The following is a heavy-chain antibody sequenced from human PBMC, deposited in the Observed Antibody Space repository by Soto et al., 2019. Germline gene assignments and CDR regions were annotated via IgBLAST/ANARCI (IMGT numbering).Heavy chain of an antibody. Sequence: EVQLVESGGGLVQPGGALRLSCAASGFNFKTFVMNWVRQAPGKGLEWVSYISGSTETINFADSVRGRFTISRDNAKNSMFLQMDSLRDEDTAVYYCVRQRGMMTACASLAYWGQGTLVTVSS. CDR3: VRQRGMMTACASLAY. D-gene: IGHD2-21*02. CDR2: ISGSTETI. V-gene: IGHV3-48*02. CDR1: GFNFKTFV. J-gene: IGHJ4*02.